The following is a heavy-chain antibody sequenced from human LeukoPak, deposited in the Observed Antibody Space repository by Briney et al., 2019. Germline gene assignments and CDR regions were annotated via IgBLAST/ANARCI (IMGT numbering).Heavy chain of an antibody. V-gene: IGHV4-34*01. J-gene: IGHJ4*02. CDR3: ARGIVLTRFLEWLPAPYYFDY. Sequence: KPSETLSLTCAVYGGSFSGYYWSWIRQPPGKGLEWIGEINHSGSTNYNPSLKSRVTISVDTSKHQFSLKLSSVTAADTAVYYCARGIVLTRFLEWLPAPYYFDYWGQGTLVTVSS. CDR1: GGSFSGYY. CDR2: INHSGST. D-gene: IGHD3-3*01.